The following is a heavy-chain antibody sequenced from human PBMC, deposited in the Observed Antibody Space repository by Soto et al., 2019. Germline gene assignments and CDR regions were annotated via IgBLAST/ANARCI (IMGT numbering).Heavy chain of an antibody. Sequence: EVQLVESGGGLVQPGESLTLSCAASGFTFSSYWMHWVRQAPGKGLVWVSRIKSDGSGTYYADSVKGRLTISRDNARNLVYLQMNSLRVEGTAVYFCARGDGDHYYGNGYLGRHWGQGTLVTVSS. V-gene: IGHV3-74*01. D-gene: IGHD5-18*01. CDR2: IKSDGSGT. J-gene: IGHJ4*02. CDR3: ARGDGDHYYGNGYLGRH. CDR1: GFTFSSYW.